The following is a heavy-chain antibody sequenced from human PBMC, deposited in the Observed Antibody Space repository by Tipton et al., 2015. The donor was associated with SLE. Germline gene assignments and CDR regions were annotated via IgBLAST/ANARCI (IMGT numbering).Heavy chain of an antibody. CDR3: ARDREFLWYETVGDAFEH. D-gene: IGHD6-13*01. Sequence: TLSLTCTVSGGSISSGSYSWGWIRQPPGKGLEWIGSIYHSGNTYYNPSLKNRVTISIDTSKNQFSLKLTSVTAADSAVYFCARDREFLWYETVGDAFEHWGQGKMVTVSS. J-gene: IGHJ3*01. CDR1: GGSISSGSYS. V-gene: IGHV4-39*07. CDR2: IYHSGNT.